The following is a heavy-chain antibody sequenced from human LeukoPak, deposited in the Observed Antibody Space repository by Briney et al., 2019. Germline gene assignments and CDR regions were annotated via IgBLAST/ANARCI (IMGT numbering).Heavy chain of an antibody. D-gene: IGHD3-10*01. J-gene: IGHJ6*04. Sequence: PSETLSLTCAVYGGSFSGYYWSWIRQPPGKGLEWIGEINHSGSTNYNPSLKSRVTISVDTFKNQFSLKLSSVTAADTAVYYCARDANGSGSFGQYGMDVWGKGTTVTVSS. CDR3: ARDANGSGSFGQYGMDV. V-gene: IGHV4-34*01. CDR1: GGSFSGYY. CDR2: INHSGST.